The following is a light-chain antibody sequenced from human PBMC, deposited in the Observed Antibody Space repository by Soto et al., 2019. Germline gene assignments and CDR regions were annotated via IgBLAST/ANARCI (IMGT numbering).Light chain of an antibody. J-gene: IGLJ1*01. V-gene: IGLV1-40*01. Sequence: QSVLTQAPSVSGAPGQRVTISCTGSSSNIGAGYDVHWYRQLPGTAPKLLIYGNSNRPSGVPDRFSGSKSGTSASLAITGLQAEDEADYYCQSYDSSLSGSVFGTGTKLTVL. CDR3: QSYDSSLSGSV. CDR2: GNS. CDR1: SSNIGAGYD.